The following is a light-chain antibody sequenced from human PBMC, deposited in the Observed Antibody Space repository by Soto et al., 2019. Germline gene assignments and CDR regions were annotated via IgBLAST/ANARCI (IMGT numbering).Light chain of an antibody. J-gene: IGLJ1*01. Sequence: QSALTQAASVSGSPGQSITISCTGTSSDVGGYNYVSWYQQHPGKAPKLMIYDVTNRPSGASNRFSGSKSGNTASLTISGLQAEDEADYYCSSYTTNSTYVFGTGTKVTVL. V-gene: IGLV2-14*01. CDR2: DVT. CDR3: SSYTTNSTYV. CDR1: SSDVGGYNY.